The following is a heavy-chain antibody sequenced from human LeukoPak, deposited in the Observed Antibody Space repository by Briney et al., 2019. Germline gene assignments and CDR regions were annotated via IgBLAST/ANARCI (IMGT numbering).Heavy chain of an antibody. V-gene: IGHV4-4*07. CDR2: IYTSGGT. CDR3: ARDLDDSSGYYNDY. CDR1: GGSISSYY. D-gene: IGHD3-22*01. J-gene: IGHJ4*02. Sequence: SETLSLTCTVSGGSISSYYWSWIRQPAGKGLEWIGRIYTSGGTNYNPSLKSRVTMSVDTSKNQFSLKLSSVTAADTAVYYCARDLDDSSGYYNDYWGQGTLVTVSS.